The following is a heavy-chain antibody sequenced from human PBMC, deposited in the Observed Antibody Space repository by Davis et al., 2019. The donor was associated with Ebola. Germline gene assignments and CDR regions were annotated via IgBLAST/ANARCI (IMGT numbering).Heavy chain of an antibody. CDR2: IYYSGST. CDR1: GGSISSYY. J-gene: IGHJ4*02. Sequence: SETLSLTCTVSGGSISSYYWSWIRQPPGKGLEWIGYIYYSGSTNYNPSLKSRVTISVDTSKNQFSLKLSSVTAADTAVYYCARAAGEWELLYFDYWGQGTLVTVSS. D-gene: IGHD1-26*01. V-gene: IGHV4-59*12. CDR3: ARAAGEWELLYFDY.